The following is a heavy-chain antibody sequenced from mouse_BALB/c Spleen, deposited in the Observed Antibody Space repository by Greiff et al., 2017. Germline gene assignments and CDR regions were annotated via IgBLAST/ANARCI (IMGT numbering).Heavy chain of an antibody. CDR2: IYPGDGDT. Sequence: QVHVNQSGAELVRPGSSVKISCKASGYAFSSYWMNWVKQRPGQGLEWIGQIYPGDGDTNYNGKFKGKATLTADKSSSTAYMQLSSLTSEDSAVYFCARSRYGFDYWGQGTTLTVSS. CDR3: ARSRYGFDY. CDR1: GYAFSSYW. D-gene: IGHD2-14*01. V-gene: IGHV1-80*01. J-gene: IGHJ2*01.